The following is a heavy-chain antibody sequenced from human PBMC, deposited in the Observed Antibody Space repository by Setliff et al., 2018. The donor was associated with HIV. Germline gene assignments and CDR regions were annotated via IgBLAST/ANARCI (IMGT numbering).Heavy chain of an antibody. D-gene: IGHD3-16*01. CDR2: IYQSGCT. CDR1: HYSINSEYY. Sequence: SETLSLTCTVSHYSINSEYYWGWFRQPPGKGLEYIGSIYQSGCTYCSPSLKSRVSMSIDTSKDQFSLRLKSLTASDTAVYYCARLDTIMLYSDCWGQGTLVTVSS. J-gene: IGHJ4*02. CDR3: ARLDTIMLYSDC. V-gene: IGHV4-38-2*02.